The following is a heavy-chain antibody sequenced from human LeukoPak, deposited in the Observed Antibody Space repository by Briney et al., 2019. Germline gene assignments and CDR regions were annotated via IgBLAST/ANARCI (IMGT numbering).Heavy chain of an antibody. Sequence: SETLSLTCTVSGGSISSYYWSWIRQPPGKGLEWIGYIYYSGSTNYNPSLKSRVTISVDTSKNQFSLKLSSVTAADTAVYYCARDRGWGHRGSYLFQYWGQGTLVTVSS. CDR1: GGSISSYY. D-gene: IGHD1-26*01. J-gene: IGHJ4*02. CDR2: IYYSGST. V-gene: IGHV4-59*01. CDR3: ARDRGWGHRGSYLFQY.